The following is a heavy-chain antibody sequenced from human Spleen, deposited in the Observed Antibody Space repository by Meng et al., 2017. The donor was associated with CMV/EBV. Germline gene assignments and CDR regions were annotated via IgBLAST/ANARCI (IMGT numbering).Heavy chain of an antibody. CDR2: ISSSSSYI. V-gene: IGHV3-21*01. J-gene: IGHJ4*02. CDR1: GFTFSSYS. Sequence: GESLKISCAASGFTFSSYSMNWVRQAPGKGLEWVSSISSSSSYIYYADSVKGRFTISRDNAKNSLYLQMNSLGAEDTAVYYCARARVVVPAALYADYWGQGTLVTVSS. D-gene: IGHD2-2*01. CDR3: ARARVVVPAALYADY.